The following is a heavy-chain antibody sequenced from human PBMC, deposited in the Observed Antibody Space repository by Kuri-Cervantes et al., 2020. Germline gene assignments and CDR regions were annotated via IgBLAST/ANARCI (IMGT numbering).Heavy chain of an antibody. CDR2: INHSGST. D-gene: IGHD3-3*01. CDR1: GRSFSGYY. J-gene: IGHJ6*02. CDR3: ARANWSGYLRKYYYYGMDV. V-gene: IGHV4-34*01. Sequence: SETLSLTCAVYGRSFSGYYWSWIRQPPGKGLEWIGEINHSGSTNFNPSLKSRVTISVDTSKNQFSLKLSSVTAADTAVYYCARANWSGYLRKYYYYGMDVWGQGTTVTVPS.